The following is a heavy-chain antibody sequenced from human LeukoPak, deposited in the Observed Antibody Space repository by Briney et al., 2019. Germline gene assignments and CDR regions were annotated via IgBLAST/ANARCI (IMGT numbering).Heavy chain of an antibody. D-gene: IGHD3-10*01. CDR1: GFTFSSYD. CDR2: TGTAGDT. V-gene: IGHV3-13*04. J-gene: IGHJ6*02. Sequence: PGGSLRLSCAASGFTFSSYDMHWVRQATGKGLEWVLATGTAGDTYYPGSVKGRFTISRENAKNSLYLQMNSLRAGDTAVYYCARGNSYYYGSGSLNYYGMDVWGQGTTVTVSS. CDR3: ARGNSYYYGSGSLNYYGMDV.